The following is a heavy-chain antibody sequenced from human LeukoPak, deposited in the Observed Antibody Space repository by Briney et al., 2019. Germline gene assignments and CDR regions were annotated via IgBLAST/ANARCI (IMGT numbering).Heavy chain of an antibody. CDR1: GDSISSSSYY. V-gene: IGHV4-39*07. CDR3: ARRGTAPGYYYYYYMDV. CDR2: IHYSGST. J-gene: IGHJ6*03. D-gene: IGHD5-18*01. Sequence: PSETLSLTCTVSGDSISSSSYYWGWIRQPPGKGLEWIGSIHYSGSTYYNPSLKSRVTISVDTSKNQFSLKLSSVTAADTAVYYCARRGTAPGYYYYYYMDVWGKGTTVTVSS.